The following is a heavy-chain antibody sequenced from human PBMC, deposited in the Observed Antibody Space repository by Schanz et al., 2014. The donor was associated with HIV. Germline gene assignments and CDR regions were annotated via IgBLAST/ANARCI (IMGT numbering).Heavy chain of an antibody. V-gene: IGHV3-9*01. CDR1: GFTFGDYA. D-gene: IGHD4-17*01. CDR3: ARRDYGDYYYYYGMDV. CDR2: ISWNSGSI. Sequence: EVQLVESGGGLVQPGRSLRLSCAASGFTFGDYAMHWVRQAPGKGLEWVSGISWNSGSIDYADSVKGRFTISRDNAKNSLYLQMNSLRAEDTAVYYCARRDYGDYYYYYGMDVWGQGTTVTVSS. J-gene: IGHJ6*02.